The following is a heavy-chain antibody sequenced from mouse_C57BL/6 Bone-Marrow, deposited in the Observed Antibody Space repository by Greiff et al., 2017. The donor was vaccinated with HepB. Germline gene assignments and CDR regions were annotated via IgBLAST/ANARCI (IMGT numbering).Heavy chain of an antibody. CDR2: ISDGGSYT. V-gene: IGHV5-4*03. J-gene: IGHJ3*01. CDR3: ARAPPLAY. CDR1: GFTFSSYA. Sequence: DVKLVESGGGLVKPGGSLKLSCAASGFTFSSYAMSWVRQTPEKRLEWVATISDGGSYTYYPDNVKGRFTISRDNAKNNLYLQMSHLKSEDTAMYYCARAPPLAYWGQGTLVTVSA.